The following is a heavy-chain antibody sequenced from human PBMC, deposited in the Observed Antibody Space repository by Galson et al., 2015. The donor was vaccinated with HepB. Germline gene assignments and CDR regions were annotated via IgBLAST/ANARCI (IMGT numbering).Heavy chain of an antibody. J-gene: IGHJ4*02. CDR2: IYYSGST. CDR3: ARVSMVWGGSGTKGYFDY. D-gene: IGHD3-16*01. CDR1: GGSISSGGYY. Sequence: TLSLTCTVSGGSISSGGYYWSWIRQHPGKGLEWIGYIYYSGSTYYNPSLKSRVTISVDTSKNQFSLKLSSVTAAGTAVYYCARVSMVWGGSGTKGYFDYWGQGTLVTVSS. V-gene: IGHV4-31*03.